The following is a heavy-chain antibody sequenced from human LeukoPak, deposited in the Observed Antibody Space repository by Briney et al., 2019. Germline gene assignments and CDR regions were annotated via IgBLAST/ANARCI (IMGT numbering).Heavy chain of an antibody. CDR3: ARISPNTYYYGSGRRVWFDP. Sequence: PSETLSLTCAVYGGSFSGYYRSWIRQPPGKGLEWIGEINHSGSTNYNPSLKSRVTISVDTSKNQFSLKLSSVTAADTAVYYCARISPNTYYYGSGRRVWFDPWGQGTLVTVSS. CDR1: GGSFSGYY. V-gene: IGHV4-34*01. CDR2: INHSGST. J-gene: IGHJ5*02. D-gene: IGHD3-10*01.